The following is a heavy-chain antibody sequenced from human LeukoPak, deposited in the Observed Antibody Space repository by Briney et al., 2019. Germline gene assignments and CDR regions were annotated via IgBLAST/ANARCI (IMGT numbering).Heavy chain of an antibody. CDR2: IYYSGST. CDR1: GGSISSGDYY. J-gene: IGHJ5*02. D-gene: IGHD6-13*01. CDR3: VREVKGYGSSWYQNWFDP. Sequence: SETLSLTCTVSGGSISSGDYYWSWIRQPPGKGLEWIGYIYYSGSTLYNPSLKSRVTTSIDTSKNQFSLKMSSVTAADTAVYYCVREVKGYGSSWYQNWFDPWGQGTLVTVSS. V-gene: IGHV4-30-4*01.